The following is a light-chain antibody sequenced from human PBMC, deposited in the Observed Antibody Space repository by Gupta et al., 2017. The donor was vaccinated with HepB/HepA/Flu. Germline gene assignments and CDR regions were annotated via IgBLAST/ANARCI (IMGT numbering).Light chain of an antibody. Sequence: QSALTQPPSASGSPVQSVTIPCTGTSRAVGGHNYVSWYQQHPGQAPKVIIHGLSMRPSGVPDRFSCSKSGNTASLTISALQAEDEADYYCCPYAGRYMYVFGTGTKVTVL. CDR3: CPYAGRYMYV. V-gene: IGLV2-11*01. J-gene: IGLJ1*01. CDR2: GLS. CDR1: SRAVGGHNY.